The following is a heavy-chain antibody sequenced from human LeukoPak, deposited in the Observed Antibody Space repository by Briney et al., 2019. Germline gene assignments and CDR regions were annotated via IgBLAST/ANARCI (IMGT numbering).Heavy chain of an antibody. V-gene: IGHV4-31*03. CDR2: IYYSGST. D-gene: IGHD5-18*01. CDR1: GGSISSSSYY. Sequence: PSETLSLTCTVSGGSISSSSYYWSWIRQHPGKGLDWIGYIYYSGSTYYNPSLKSRVTISVDTSKNQFSLKLSSVTAADTAMYYCARDAGRGYSYGQFDPWGQGTLVTVSS. CDR3: ARDAGRGYSYGQFDP. J-gene: IGHJ5*02.